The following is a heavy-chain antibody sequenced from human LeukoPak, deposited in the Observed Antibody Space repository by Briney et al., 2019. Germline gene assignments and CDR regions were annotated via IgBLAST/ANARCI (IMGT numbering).Heavy chain of an antibody. D-gene: IGHD1-26*01. CDR2: IFYSGST. CDR3: AREGGSYYHWFDP. J-gene: IGHJ5*02. CDR1: GGSISNYY. V-gene: IGHV4-59*01. Sequence: PSETLSLTCTLSGGSISNYYWSWIRQPPGKGLEWIGNIFYSGSTNYNPSLKSRVTISLDTSKNQFSLELTSVSAADTAVYYCAREGGSYYHWFDPWGQGTLVTVSS.